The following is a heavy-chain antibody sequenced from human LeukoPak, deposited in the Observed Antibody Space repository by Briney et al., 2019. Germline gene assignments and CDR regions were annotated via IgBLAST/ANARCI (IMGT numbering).Heavy chain of an antibody. Sequence: GGSLRLSCAASGFTFDDYDMHWVRQAPGKGLEWVSGISWNSGSIGYADSVKGRFTISRDNAKNSLYLQMNSLRAEDTALYYCAKGWGIQLWFYFDYWGQGTLVTVSS. V-gene: IGHV3-9*01. CDR1: GFTFDDYD. J-gene: IGHJ4*02. CDR3: AKGWGIQLWFYFDY. CDR2: ISWNSGSI. D-gene: IGHD5-18*01.